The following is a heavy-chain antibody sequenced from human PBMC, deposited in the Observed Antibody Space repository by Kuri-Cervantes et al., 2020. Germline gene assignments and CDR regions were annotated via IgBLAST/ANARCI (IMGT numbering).Heavy chain of an antibody. D-gene: IGHD3-10*01. Sequence: GESLKISCAASGFTFSSYSMNWVRQAPGKGLEWVSYISSSSSTIYYADSVKGRFTISRDNSKNTLYLQMNSLRAEDTAVYYCARGGAYDYWGQGTLVTVSS. CDR3: ARGGAYDY. CDR1: GFTFSSYS. V-gene: IGHV3-48*01. CDR2: ISSSSSTI. J-gene: IGHJ4*02.